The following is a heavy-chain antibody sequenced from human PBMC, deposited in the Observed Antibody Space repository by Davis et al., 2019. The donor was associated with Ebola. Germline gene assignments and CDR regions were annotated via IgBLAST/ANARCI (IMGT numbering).Heavy chain of an antibody. D-gene: IGHD3-3*01. CDR1: GFTFSSYW. J-gene: IGHJ3*02. CDR3: AREITIFGVVPGAFDI. CDR2: IKQDGSEK. V-gene: IGHV3-7*03. Sequence: PGGSLRLSCAASGFTFSSYWMSWVRQAPGKGLEWVANIKQDGSEKYYVDSVKGRFTISRDNAKNSLYLQMNSLRAEDTAVYYCAREITIFGVVPGAFDIWGQGTMVTVSS.